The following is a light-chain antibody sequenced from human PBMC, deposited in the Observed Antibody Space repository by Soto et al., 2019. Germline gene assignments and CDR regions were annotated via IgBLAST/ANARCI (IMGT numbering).Light chain of an antibody. CDR2: QVS. CDR1: SSDVGSYNR. Sequence: QSALTQPPSVSGSPGQSVTISCTGTSSDVGSYNRVSWYQQPPGTAPKLMICQVSNRPSGVPDRFSGSKSGNTASLTISVLQAEDEADYYCSSYASSGTWVFGGGTKLTVL. CDR3: SSYASSGTWV. V-gene: IGLV2-18*02. J-gene: IGLJ3*02.